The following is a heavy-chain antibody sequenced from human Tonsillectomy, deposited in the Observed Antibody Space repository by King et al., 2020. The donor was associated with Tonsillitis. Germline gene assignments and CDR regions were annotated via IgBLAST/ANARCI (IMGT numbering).Heavy chain of an antibody. V-gene: IGHV4-59*01. J-gene: IGHJ5*02. CDR1: GGSISSYY. D-gene: IGHD2-2*01. CDR3: ARGSTSWDGWFDP. CDR2: ISYGGST. Sequence: QLQESGPGLVKPSETLSLTCTVSGGSISSYYWSWIRQPPGKGLEGIGLISYGGSTNYNPSLKSRVTISLDTSKNQSSLKLSSVTAADTAVYYCARGSTSWDGWFDPWGQGTLVTVSS.